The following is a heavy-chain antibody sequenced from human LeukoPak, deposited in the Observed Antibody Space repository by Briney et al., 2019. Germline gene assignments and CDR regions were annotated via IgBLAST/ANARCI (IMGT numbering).Heavy chain of an antibody. CDR1: GFTFSSYA. J-gene: IGHJ4*02. CDR2: ISGSGGST. V-gene: IGHV3-23*01. D-gene: IGHD3-22*01. Sequence: GGSLRLSCAASGFTFSSYAMSWVRQAPGKGLEWVSAISGSGGSTYYADSVKGRFTISRDNSKNTLYLQMNSLRAEDTAVYYCARDHNYYDSSGYYYWGQGTLVTVSS. CDR3: ARDHNYYDSSGYYY.